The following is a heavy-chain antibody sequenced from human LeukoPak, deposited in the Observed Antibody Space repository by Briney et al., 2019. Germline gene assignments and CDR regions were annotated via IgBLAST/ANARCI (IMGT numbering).Heavy chain of an antibody. J-gene: IGHJ6*02. Sequence: PGGSLRLSCAASGMTFSHRWMHWVRQAPGKGLVWVSLIKNDGRTTIYADSVKGRFTISRDNGKSTLYLQMNSLRAEDTAVYYCAKEDYYGSGSYLGYDYYYYYYGMDVWGQGTTVTVSS. V-gene: IGHV3-74*01. CDR2: IKNDGRTT. D-gene: IGHD3-10*01. CDR1: GMTFSHRW. CDR3: AKEDYYGSGSYLGYDYYYYYYGMDV.